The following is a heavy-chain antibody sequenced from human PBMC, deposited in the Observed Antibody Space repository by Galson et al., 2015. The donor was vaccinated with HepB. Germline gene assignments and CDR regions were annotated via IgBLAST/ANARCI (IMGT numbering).Heavy chain of an antibody. V-gene: IGHV3-15*07. CDR1: GFTFSNAW. CDR3: TTDGYYYGSGSYYLFDY. CDR2: IKSKTEGGTT. D-gene: IGHD3-10*01. J-gene: IGHJ4*02. Sequence: SLRLSCAASGFTFSNAWMNWVRQAPGKGLEWVGRIKSKTEGGTTDSAAPGKGRFTIARDDSTNTLYLQMNSLKTEDTAVYYCTTDGYYYGSGSYYLFDYWGQGTLVTVPS.